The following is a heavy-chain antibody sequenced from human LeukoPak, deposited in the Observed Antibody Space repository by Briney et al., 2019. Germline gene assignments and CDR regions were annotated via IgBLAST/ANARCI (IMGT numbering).Heavy chain of an antibody. Sequence: GGSLRLSCAASGFTFSSYSMNWVRQAPGKGLEWVSYISSSSSTIYYADSVKGRFTISRYNAKNSLYLQMNSLRAEDTAVYYCARDVTTQVVPAAIHFDYWGQGTLVTVSS. CDR2: ISSSSSTI. D-gene: IGHD2-2*01. CDR3: ARDVTTQVVPAAIHFDY. V-gene: IGHV3-48*01. J-gene: IGHJ4*02. CDR1: GFTFSSYS.